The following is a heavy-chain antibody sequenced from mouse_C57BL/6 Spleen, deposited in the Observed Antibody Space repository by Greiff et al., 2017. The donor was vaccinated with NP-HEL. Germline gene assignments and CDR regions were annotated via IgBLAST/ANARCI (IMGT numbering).Heavy chain of an antibody. CDR1: GFTFSDYG. J-gene: IGHJ4*01. CDR3: ARHVGDYLYAMDY. Sequence: EVQLVESGGGLVQPGGSLKLSCAASGFTFSDYGMAWVRQAPRKGPEWVAFISNLAYSIYYADTVKGRFTISRENAKNTLYLEMSSLRAEDTAMYYCARHVGDYLYAMDYWGQGTSVTVSS. CDR2: ISNLAYSI. V-gene: IGHV5-15*01. D-gene: IGHD2-4*01.